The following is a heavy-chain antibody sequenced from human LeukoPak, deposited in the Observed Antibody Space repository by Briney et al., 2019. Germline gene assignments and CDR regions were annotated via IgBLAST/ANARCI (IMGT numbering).Heavy chain of an antibody. Sequence: SETLSLTCAVYGGPFSGYYWSWIRQPPGKGLEWIGEINHSGSTNYNPSLKSRVTISVDTSKNQLSLKLSSVTAADTAVYYCARGRSYYNAFDIWGQGTMVTVSS. V-gene: IGHV4-34*01. CDR2: INHSGST. D-gene: IGHD1-26*01. CDR1: GGPFSGYY. CDR3: ARGRSYYNAFDI. J-gene: IGHJ3*02.